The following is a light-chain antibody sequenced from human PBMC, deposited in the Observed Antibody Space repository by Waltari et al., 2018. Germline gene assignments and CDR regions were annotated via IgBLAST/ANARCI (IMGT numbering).Light chain of an antibody. J-gene: IGKJ3*01. CDR1: QSVFDNSNKKNY. Sequence: DIVMTQFPDSLAVSLAERAPVNCKSSQSVFDNSNKKNYLAWYQHKPGQPPKLLIYWASTRESGVPDRFSGSGSGTDFTLTISSLQAEDVAVYYCQQHYVTPLTFGPGTKVDVK. V-gene: IGKV4-1*01. CDR3: QQHYVTPLT. CDR2: WAS.